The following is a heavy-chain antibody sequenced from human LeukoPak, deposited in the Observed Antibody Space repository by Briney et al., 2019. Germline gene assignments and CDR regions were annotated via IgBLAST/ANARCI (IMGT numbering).Heavy chain of an antibody. V-gene: IGHV3-21*01. CDR1: GFTFSSYS. CDR3: ASDRVDEQGLSDGWY. CDR2: ISSSSSYI. J-gene: IGHJ4*02. Sequence: GGSLRLSCAASGFTFSSYSMNWVRQAPGKGLEWVSSISSSSSYIYYADSVKGRFTISRDNAKNSLYLQMNSLRAEDTAVYYCASDRVDEQGLSDGWYWSQGTLVTVSS. D-gene: IGHD6-19*01.